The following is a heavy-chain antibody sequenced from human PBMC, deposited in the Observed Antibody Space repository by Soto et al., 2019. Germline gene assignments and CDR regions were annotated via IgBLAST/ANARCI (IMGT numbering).Heavy chain of an antibody. J-gene: IGHJ6*02. CDR1: GFTFSSYA. Sequence: EVQLLESGGGLVQPGGSLRLSCAASGFTFSSYAMSWVRQAPGKGLEWVSSIGGSGGSTYYVDSMEGRFTISRDNSKNTLYLQMHNLRAEDTAVYYCAKSELNFYGSSYYYGMDVWGQGTTVTVSS. CDR3: AKSELNFYGSSYYYGMDV. CDR2: IGGSGGST. V-gene: IGHV3-23*01. D-gene: IGHD3-10*01.